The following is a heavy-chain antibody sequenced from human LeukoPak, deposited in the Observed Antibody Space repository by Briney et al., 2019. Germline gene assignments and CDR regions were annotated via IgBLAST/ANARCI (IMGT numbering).Heavy chain of an antibody. CDR2: MKQDGSEE. CDR1: GFTFRTYW. CDR3: ARDTGPNTIDY. Sequence: GGSLRLSCTASGFTFRTYWMSRVRQAPGKGLEWVANMKQDGSEEYYVDSVKGRFTISRDNAKNSVYLQMNSLRVEDTGVYYCARDTGPNTIDYWGQGILVTVSS. V-gene: IGHV3-7*01. D-gene: IGHD1-1*01. J-gene: IGHJ4*02.